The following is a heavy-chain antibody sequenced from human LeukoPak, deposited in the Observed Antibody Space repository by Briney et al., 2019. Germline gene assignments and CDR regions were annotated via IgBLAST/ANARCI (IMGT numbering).Heavy chain of an antibody. CDR1: GFTFTNYA. CDR3: AELGITMIGGV. Sequence: PGGSLRLSCAASGFTFTNYAMSWVRQAPGKGLEWVSNISGSGRGGRTYYADSVKGRFTISRDNSKNTLYLQMNSLRAEDTAVYYCAELGITMIGGVWGKGTTVTISS. V-gene: IGHV3-23*01. J-gene: IGHJ6*04. D-gene: IGHD3-10*02. CDR2: ISGSGRGGRT.